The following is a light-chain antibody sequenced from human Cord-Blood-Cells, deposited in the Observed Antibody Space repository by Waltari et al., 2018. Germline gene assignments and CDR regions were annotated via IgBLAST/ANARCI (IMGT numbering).Light chain of an antibody. J-gene: IGLJ3*02. CDR2: RNN. Sequence: QSVLTQPPSASGTPGQRVTIACSGSSSNIGSTTVTSSQQLPGTAPKLLIYRNNQRPSGVPDRFSGSKSGTSASLAISGLQSEDEADYYCAAWDDSLNGPWVFGGGTKLTVL. V-gene: IGLV1-44*01. CDR3: AAWDDSLNGPWV. CDR1: SSNIGSTT.